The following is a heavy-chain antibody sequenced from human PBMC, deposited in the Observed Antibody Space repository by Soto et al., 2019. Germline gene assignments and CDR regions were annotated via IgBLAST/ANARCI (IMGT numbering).Heavy chain of an antibody. J-gene: IGHJ4*02. CDR2: INPSGGST. V-gene: IGHV1-46*03. Sequence: ASVKVSCKASGYTFTSYYMHWVRQASGQGLEWMGIINPSGGSTSYAQKFQGRVTMTRDTSTGTVYMQLSSLKSEDTAVYYCARDYDSSGYPRYYFXYWGQGTLVTVSS. D-gene: IGHD3-22*01. CDR3: ARDYDSSGYPRYYFXY. CDR1: GYTFTSYY.